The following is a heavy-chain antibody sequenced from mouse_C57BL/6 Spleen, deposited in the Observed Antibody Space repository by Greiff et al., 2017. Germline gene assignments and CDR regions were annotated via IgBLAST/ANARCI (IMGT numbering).Heavy chain of an antibody. CDR3: ARRLPGYFDV. J-gene: IGHJ1*03. Sequence: EVMLVESGGGLVQPGGSLKLSCAASGFTFSDYGMAWVRQAPRTGPEWVAFISNLAYSIYYADTVTGRFTISRENAKNTLYLEMSSLRSEDTAMYYCARRLPGYFDVWGTGTTVTVSS. CDR1: GFTFSDYG. D-gene: IGHD5-5*01. CDR2: ISNLAYSI. V-gene: IGHV5-15*04.